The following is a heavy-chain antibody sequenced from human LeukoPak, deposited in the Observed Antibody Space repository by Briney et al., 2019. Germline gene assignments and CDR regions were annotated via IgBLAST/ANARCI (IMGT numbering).Heavy chain of an antibody. D-gene: IGHD6-19*01. CDR2: ISGSGSGGRT. J-gene: IGHJ4*02. CDR1: GFTFSSYA. Sequence: GGSLRLSCAASGFTFSSYAMSWVRQAPGQGLEWVSSISGSGSGGRTYYADSVKGRFTISRDTSKNTLYLQMNSLRAEDTAVYFCAKEEWLGKMNFFDYWGQGTLVTVSS. V-gene: IGHV3-23*01. CDR3: AKEEWLGKMNFFDY.